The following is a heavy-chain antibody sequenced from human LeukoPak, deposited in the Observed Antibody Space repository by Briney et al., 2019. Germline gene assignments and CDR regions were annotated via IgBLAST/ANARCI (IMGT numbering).Heavy chain of an antibody. Sequence: SETLSLTCGVSGGSMSSSSYYWGWIRQPPGKGLEWIGSIYYSGSTYYNPSLKSRVTISVDTSKNQFSLSLRSVTAADTAVYYCARHASGGWRQGFDYWGQGTLVTVSS. V-gene: IGHV4-39*01. CDR1: GGSMSSSSYY. CDR2: IYYSGST. D-gene: IGHD6-19*01. J-gene: IGHJ4*02. CDR3: ARHASGGWRQGFDY.